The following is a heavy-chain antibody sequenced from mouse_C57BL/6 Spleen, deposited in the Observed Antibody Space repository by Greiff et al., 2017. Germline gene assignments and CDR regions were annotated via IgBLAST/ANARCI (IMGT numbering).Heavy chain of an antibody. CDR3: ARERGLRWYFDV. V-gene: IGHV1-53*01. D-gene: IGHD1-1*01. J-gene: IGHJ1*03. CDR2: INPSNGGT. CDR1: GYTFTSYW. Sequence: QVQLQQPGTELVKPGASVKLSCKASGYTFTSYWMHWVKQRTGQGLEWIGNINPSNGGTNYNEKFKSKATLTVDKSSSTAYMQLSSLTSEDSAVYYCARERGLRWYFDVWGTGTTVTVSS.